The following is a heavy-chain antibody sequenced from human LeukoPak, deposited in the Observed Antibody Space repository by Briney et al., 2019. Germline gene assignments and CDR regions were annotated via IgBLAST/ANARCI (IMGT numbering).Heavy chain of an antibody. Sequence: SGPALVKPTQTLTLTCTFSGFSLSTNRMCVSWIRQPPGKALEWLARIDWDDDKYYSSSLRTRLTISKDTSKNQVVLTMTNMDPVDTATYYCARISDYGSRSSPYYFDYWGQGTLVTVSS. CDR1: GFSLSTNRMC. D-gene: IGHD3-10*01. CDR2: IDWDDDK. CDR3: ARISDYGSRSSPYYFDY. J-gene: IGHJ4*02. V-gene: IGHV2-70*11.